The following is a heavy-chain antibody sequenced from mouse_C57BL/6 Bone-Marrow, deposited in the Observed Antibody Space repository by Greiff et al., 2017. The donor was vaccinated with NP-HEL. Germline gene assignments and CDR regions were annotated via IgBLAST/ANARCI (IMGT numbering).Heavy chain of an antibody. CDR2: IYPRSGNT. V-gene: IGHV1-81*01. D-gene: IGHD1-1*01. J-gene: IGHJ4*01. CDR3: ARDEIYYYGSSYPYYYAMDY. Sequence: QVQLQQSGAELARPGASVKLSCKASGYTFTSYGISWVKQRTGQGLEWIGEIYPRSGNTYYNEKFKGKATLTADKSSSTAYMELLSLTSEDSAIYFCARDEIYYYGSSYPYYYAMDYWGQGTSVTVSS. CDR1: GYTFTSYG.